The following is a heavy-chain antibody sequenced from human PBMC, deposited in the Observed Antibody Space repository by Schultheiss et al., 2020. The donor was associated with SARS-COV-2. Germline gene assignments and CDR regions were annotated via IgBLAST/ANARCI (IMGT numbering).Heavy chain of an antibody. Sequence: GGSLRLSCAASGFTFSSYGMHWVRQAPGKGLEWVAVISYDGSNKYYADSVKGRFTISRDNSKNTLYLQMNSLRAEDTAVYYCARDVLRCGGDCSSGAFDIWGQGTMVTVSS. CDR2: ISYDGSNK. CDR1: GFTFSSYG. V-gene: IGHV3-30*12. J-gene: IGHJ3*02. CDR3: ARDVLRCGGDCSSGAFDI. D-gene: IGHD2-21*02.